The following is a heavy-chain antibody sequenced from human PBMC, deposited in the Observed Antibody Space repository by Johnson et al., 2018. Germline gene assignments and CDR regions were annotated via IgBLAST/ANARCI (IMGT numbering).Heavy chain of an antibody. CDR3: ERVRSQVTTPGGDY. CDR2: INTDGSIR. CDR1: GFTFNTYW. J-gene: IGHJ4*02. Sequence: VQLQQSGGGLVQPGGSLRLSCEASGFTFNTYWMHWVRQAPGKGPMWVSRINTDGSIRNYADSVRGRFTISRDSAKNTLYLQMNSLRDEDTAVYYCERVRSQVTTPGGDYWGQGTLVRVSS. D-gene: IGHD1-1*01. V-gene: IGHV3-74*01.